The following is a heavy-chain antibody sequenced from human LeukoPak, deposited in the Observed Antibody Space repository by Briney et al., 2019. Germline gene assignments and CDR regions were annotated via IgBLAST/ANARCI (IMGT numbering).Heavy chain of an antibody. J-gene: IGHJ4*02. CDR1: GFAFSSYW. D-gene: IGHD6-13*01. CDR2: IKQDGSEK. V-gene: IGHV3-7*01. CDR3: ARVSSSWYPFDY. Sequence: GGSLRLSCAASGFAFSSYWMSWVRQAPGKGLEWVANIKQDGSEKYYVDSVKGRFTISRDNAKNSLYLQMNRLRAEDTAVYYCARVSSSWYPFDYWGQGTLVTVSS.